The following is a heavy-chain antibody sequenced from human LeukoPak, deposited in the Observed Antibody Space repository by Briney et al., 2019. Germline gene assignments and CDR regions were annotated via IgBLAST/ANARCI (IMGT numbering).Heavy chain of an antibody. Sequence: SETLSLTCTVSGGSISSYYWSWIRQPPGKGLEWIGYIYYSGSTNYNPSLKSRVTISVDTSKNQFSLKLSSVTAADTAVYYRARGVYSSGYYYGMDVWGQGTTVTVSS. CDR2: IYYSGST. CDR1: GGSISSYY. D-gene: IGHD6-19*01. V-gene: IGHV4-59*01. CDR3: ARGVYSSGYYYGMDV. J-gene: IGHJ6*02.